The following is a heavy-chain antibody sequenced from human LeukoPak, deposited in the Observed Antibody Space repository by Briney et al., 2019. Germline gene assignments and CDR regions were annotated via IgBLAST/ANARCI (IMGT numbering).Heavy chain of an antibody. CDR1: GGSISSYY. V-gene: IGHV4-59*01. CDR3: ARGGRYYYDSSGYYPPAFDI. Sequence: LETLSLTCTVSGGSISSYYWSWIRQPPGKGLEWIGYIYYSGSTNYNPSLKSRVTISVDTSKNQFSLKLSSVTAADTAVYYCARGGRYYYDSSGYYPPAFDIWGQGTMVTVSS. D-gene: IGHD3-22*01. J-gene: IGHJ3*02. CDR2: IYYSGST.